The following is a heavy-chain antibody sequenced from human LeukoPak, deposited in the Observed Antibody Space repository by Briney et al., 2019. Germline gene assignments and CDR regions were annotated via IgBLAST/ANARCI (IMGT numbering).Heavy chain of an antibody. J-gene: IGHJ6*03. D-gene: IGHD5-24*01. CDR1: GGSISSYY. Sequence: SETLSLTCTVSGGSISSYYWSWIRQPAGKGLEWIGRIYTSGSTNYNPSLKSRVTISVDKSKNQFSLKLSSVTAADTAVYYCARSPSEMATTRSRPGYYYYMDVWGKGTTVTVSS. CDR2: IYTSGST. CDR3: ARSPSEMATTRSRPGYYYYMDV. V-gene: IGHV4-4*07.